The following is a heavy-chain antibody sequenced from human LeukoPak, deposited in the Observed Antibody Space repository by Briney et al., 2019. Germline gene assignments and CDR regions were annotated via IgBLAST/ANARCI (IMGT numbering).Heavy chain of an antibody. V-gene: IGHV4-4*02. CDR3: ARASIAAAGTWFDP. D-gene: IGHD6-13*01. CDR2: IFHSGST. Sequence: TSETLSLTCAVSGGSIRSGNWWSWVRQPPGKGLQWIGEIFHSGSTNYNPSLKSRVTISVDNSKNQLSLTLTSVTAADTAVYYCARASIAAAGTWFDPWGQGTLVTVSS. J-gene: IGHJ5*02. CDR1: GGSIRSGNW.